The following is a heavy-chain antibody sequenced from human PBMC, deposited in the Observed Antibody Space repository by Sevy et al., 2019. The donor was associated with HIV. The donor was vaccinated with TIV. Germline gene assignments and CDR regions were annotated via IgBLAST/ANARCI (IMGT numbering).Heavy chain of an antibody. J-gene: IGHJ5*02. CDR2: IKEDGSEK. CDR1: GFTFSNSW. Sequence: GGSLRLSCAASGFTFSNSWMSWVRQAPGKGLEWVAKIKEDGSEKDYVDSVKGRFTISRDNAKNSLFLQMNSLRAEDTAVYFCARGETWGQGTLVTVSS. V-gene: IGHV3-7*01. CDR3: ARGET.